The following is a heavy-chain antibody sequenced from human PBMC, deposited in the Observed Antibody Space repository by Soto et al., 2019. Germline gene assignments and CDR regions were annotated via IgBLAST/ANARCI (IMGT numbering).Heavy chain of an antibody. Sequence: QVQLQESGPGLVKPSENLSLTCTVSGGSVSSGSYYWSWIRQPPGKGLEWIGYIYYSGSTNYNPSLKSRVTIAVDTSKNLFSLKLSSVTAADTAVYYCARERRVRQYYAFDIWGQGTMVTVSS. CDR2: IYYSGST. V-gene: IGHV4-61*01. CDR1: GGSVSSGSYY. J-gene: IGHJ3*02. D-gene: IGHD6-19*01. CDR3: ARERRVRQYYAFDI.